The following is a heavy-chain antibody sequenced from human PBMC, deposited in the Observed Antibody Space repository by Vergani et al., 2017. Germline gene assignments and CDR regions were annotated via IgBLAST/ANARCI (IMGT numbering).Heavy chain of an antibody. Sequence: EVQVLESGGGLVQPGGSLRLSCAASRFTFSSYAMNWVRQAPGKGLEWVSAISGSGSSTYYADSVKGRFTISRDNSKNTLYLQMNSLRAEDTAVYYCAREASSGWYDMRDYWGQGTLVTVSS. J-gene: IGHJ4*02. CDR2: ISGSGSST. V-gene: IGHV3-23*01. CDR3: AREASSGWYDMRDY. CDR1: RFTFSSYA. D-gene: IGHD6-19*01.